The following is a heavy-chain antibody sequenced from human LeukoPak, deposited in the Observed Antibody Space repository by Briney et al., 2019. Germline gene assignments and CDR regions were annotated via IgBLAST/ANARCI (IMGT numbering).Heavy chain of an antibody. J-gene: IGHJ6*03. CDR3: ASSRDTAMVTDDYYYYMDV. Sequence: GASVKVSCKASGYTFTSYDINWVRQATGQGLEWMGWMNPNSGNTGYAQKFQGRVTITRNTSISTAYMELSSLRSEDTAVYYCASSRDTAMVTDDYYYYMDVWGKGTTVTVSS. D-gene: IGHD5-18*01. CDR2: MNPNSGNT. CDR1: GYTFTSYD. V-gene: IGHV1-8*03.